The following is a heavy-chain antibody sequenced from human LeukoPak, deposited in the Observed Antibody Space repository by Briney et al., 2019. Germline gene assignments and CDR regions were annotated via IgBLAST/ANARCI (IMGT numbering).Heavy chain of an antibody. CDR1: GVSISSGSYY. J-gene: IGHJ4*02. D-gene: IGHD5-24*01. V-gene: IGHV4-61*02. CDR2: IYTSGSN. Sequence: SQTLSLTCTVSGVSISSGSYYWSWIRQPAGKGLEWIGRIYTSGSNNYNPSLKSRITISVDTSKNQFALKLSSVPAADTAVYYCARGTEMATIGFDYWGQGTLVTVS. CDR3: ARGTEMATIGFDY.